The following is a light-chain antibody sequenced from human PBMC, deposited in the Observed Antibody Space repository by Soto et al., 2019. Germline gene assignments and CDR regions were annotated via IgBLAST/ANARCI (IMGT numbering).Light chain of an antibody. CDR1: QSVSRN. V-gene: IGKV3-15*01. J-gene: IGKJ5*01. Sequence: EIVLTQSPVTLSLSPGERATLSRMPSQSVSRNLTWYQQKPGQAPRLLIYGASSRATGIPVRFSGSGSGTEFTLTISSLEPEDFAVYYCQQYNNWPPITFGQGTRLEI. CDR3: QQYNNWPPIT. CDR2: GAS.